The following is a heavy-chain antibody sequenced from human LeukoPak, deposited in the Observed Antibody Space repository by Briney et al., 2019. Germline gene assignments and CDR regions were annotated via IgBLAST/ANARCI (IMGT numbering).Heavy chain of an antibody. Sequence: GRSLRLSCAASGFTFDDCAMHWVRQAPGKDLEWVSGISWNSGSIGYADSVKGRFTISRDNAKNSLYLQMNSLRAEDTALYYCAKDIGAAAAEHGYFDYWGQGTLVTVSS. V-gene: IGHV3-9*01. CDR3: AKDIGAAAAEHGYFDY. CDR2: ISWNSGSI. CDR1: GFTFDDCA. J-gene: IGHJ4*02. D-gene: IGHD6-13*01.